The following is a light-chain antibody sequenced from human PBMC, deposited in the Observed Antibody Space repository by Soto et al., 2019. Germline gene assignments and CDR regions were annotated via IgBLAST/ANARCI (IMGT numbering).Light chain of an antibody. Sequence: QPVLTQPPSVSGAPGQRVTISCTGSNSNIGAGYDVNWYQHFPGTAPKLLIYVNTNRPSGVPDRFSGSKSGSSTSLAITGLQSEDEADYYCCSYVGRNTYVFGTGTKVTVL. CDR3: CSYVGRNTYV. CDR2: VNT. J-gene: IGLJ1*01. V-gene: IGLV1-40*01. CDR1: NSNIGAGYD.